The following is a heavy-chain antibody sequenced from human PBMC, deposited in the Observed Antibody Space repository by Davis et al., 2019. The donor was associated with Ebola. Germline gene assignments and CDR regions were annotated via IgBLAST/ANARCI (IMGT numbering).Heavy chain of an antibody. J-gene: IGHJ4*02. CDR1: GFTFSSYA. Sequence: GESLKISRAASGFTFSSYAMNWVRQAPGKGLEWVSGISDGGGSTYYADSVKGRFTISRDNSKNTLYLQMNNLRAEDTAIYYCAKALGFLEWLSPLHYWGQGSLVTVSS. V-gene: IGHV3-23*01. D-gene: IGHD3-3*01. CDR2: ISDGGGST. CDR3: AKALGFLEWLSPLHY.